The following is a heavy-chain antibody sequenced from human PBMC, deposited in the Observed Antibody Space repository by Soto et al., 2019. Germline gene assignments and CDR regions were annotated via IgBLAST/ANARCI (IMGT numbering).Heavy chain of an antibody. CDR3: ATYAVGEGGRGY. V-gene: IGHV4-4*09. Sequence: QVQLQESGPGLVKPSETLSLTCTVSGGSMRGQHWSWIRQPPGKGLEWIGHHSDSTNYNPSLKSRITISTDPSKNQFSRKLSSVTAAATAVYYCATYAVGEGGRGYWGQGTLVTVSS. CDR2: HHSDST. J-gene: IGHJ4*02. CDR1: GGSMRGQH. D-gene: IGHD3-16*01.